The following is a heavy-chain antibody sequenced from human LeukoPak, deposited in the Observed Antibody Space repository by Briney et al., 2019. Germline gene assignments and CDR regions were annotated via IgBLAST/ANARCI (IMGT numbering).Heavy chain of an antibody. D-gene: IGHD6-19*01. CDR1: GGSISSYY. J-gene: IGHJ3*02. Sequence: SGTLSLTCTVSGGSISSYYWSWIRQPAGKGLEWIGRIYTSGSTNYNPSLKSRVTMSVDTSKNQFSLKLSSVTAADTAVYYCARSSHLHSSGWYAGAFDIWGQGTMVTVSS. V-gene: IGHV4-4*07. CDR3: ARSSHLHSSGWYAGAFDI. CDR2: IYTSGST.